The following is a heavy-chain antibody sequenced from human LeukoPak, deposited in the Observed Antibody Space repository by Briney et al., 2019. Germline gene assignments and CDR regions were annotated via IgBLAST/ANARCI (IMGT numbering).Heavy chain of an antibody. CDR1: GFTFSGSA. Sequence: PGGSLRLSCAASGFTFSGSAMHWVRQASGKGLEWVGRIRSKANSYATAYAASVKGRFTFSRDDSKNTAYLQMNSLKTEDTAVYYCIAPREGFDYWGQGTLVTVSS. J-gene: IGHJ4*02. D-gene: IGHD3-3*02. V-gene: IGHV3-73*01. CDR2: IRSKANSYAT. CDR3: IAPREGFDY.